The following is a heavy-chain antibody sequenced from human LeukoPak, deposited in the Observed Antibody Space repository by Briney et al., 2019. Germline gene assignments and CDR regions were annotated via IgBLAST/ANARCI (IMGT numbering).Heavy chain of an antibody. CDR2: ISSSSSYI. D-gene: IGHD2-8*01. Sequence: NSGGSLRLSCAASGFTFSSYSMHWVRQAPGKGLEWVSSISSSSSYIYYADSVKGRFTISRDNAKNSMYLQMNSLRAEDTAVYYCARGYCTNGVCYHFDYWGQGTLVTVSS. V-gene: IGHV3-21*01. CDR1: GFTFSSYS. J-gene: IGHJ4*02. CDR3: ARGYCTNGVCYHFDY.